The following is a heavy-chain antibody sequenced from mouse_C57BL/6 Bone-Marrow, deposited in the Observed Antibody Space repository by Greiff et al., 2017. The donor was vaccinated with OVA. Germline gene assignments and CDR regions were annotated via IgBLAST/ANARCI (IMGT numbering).Heavy chain of an antibody. CDR1: GFTFSSYA. CDR2: ISDGGSYT. Sequence: EVMLVESGGGLVKPGGSLKLSCAASGFTFSSYAMSWVHQTPEKRLEWVATISDGGSYTYYPDNVKGRFTISRDNAKNNLYLHRSHLKSEDTAMYYCARVGYHLYYWGRGTTLTVSA. CDR3: ARVGYHLYY. D-gene: IGHD2-2*01. V-gene: IGHV5-4*03. J-gene: IGHJ2*01.